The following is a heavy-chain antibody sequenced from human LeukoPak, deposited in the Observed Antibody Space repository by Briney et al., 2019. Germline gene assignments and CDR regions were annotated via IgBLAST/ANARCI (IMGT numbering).Heavy chain of an antibody. CDR2: IYNSGST. CDR1: GGSISNYY. V-gene: IGHV4-59*08. J-gene: IGHJ2*01. Sequence: KPSETLSLTRTVSGGSISNYYWSWIRQSPGKGLEWIAYIYNSGSTNYNPSLKSRVTISVDTSKNQFSLKLSSVTAADTAVYYCARREVTTSWYFDLWGRGTLVTASS. D-gene: IGHD4-17*01. CDR3: ARREVTTSWYFDL.